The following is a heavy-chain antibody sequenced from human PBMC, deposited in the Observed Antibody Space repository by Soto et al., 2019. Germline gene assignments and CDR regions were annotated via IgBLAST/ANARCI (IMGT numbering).Heavy chain of an antibody. V-gene: IGHV3-23*01. CDR2: IRGSRTIT. D-gene: IGHD3-3*01. J-gene: IGHJ6*01. CDR3: TIAGFPDYFYGLDV. CDR1: GFTFSNYA. Sequence: GGSLRLSCVASGFTFSNYAMSWVRQAPGKGLEWVEAIRGSRTITYYADSVKGRFTISRDNFENTVYLQMTNLRAEDTAVYYCTIAGFPDYFYGLDVWGPGTTVTVSS.